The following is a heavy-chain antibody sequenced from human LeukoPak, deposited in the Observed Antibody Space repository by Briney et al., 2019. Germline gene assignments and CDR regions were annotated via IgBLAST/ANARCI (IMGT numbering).Heavy chain of an antibody. Sequence: SETLSLTCAVYGGSFSGYYWSWIRQPPGKGLEWIGEINHSGSTNYNPSLKSRVTISVDTSKNQFSLKLSSVTAADTAVYYCARIGYYGSGSYFIYYYYYMDVWGKGTTVTISS. J-gene: IGHJ6*03. CDR1: GGSFSGYY. V-gene: IGHV4-34*01. CDR2: INHSGST. D-gene: IGHD3-10*01. CDR3: ARIGYYGSGSYFIYYYYYMDV.